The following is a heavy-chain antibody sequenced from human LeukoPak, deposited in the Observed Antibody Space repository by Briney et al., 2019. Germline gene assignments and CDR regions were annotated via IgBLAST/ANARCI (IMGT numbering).Heavy chain of an antibody. Sequence: ASVKVSCKASGYTFSDSYIHWVRQAPGQGLEWMGSMNPKSGGTKYTQKFQGRVSMTRDTSISTAYMELASLTSDDTAVYYCARAGGRSWFDPWGQGTLVTVSS. CDR3: ARAGGRSWFDP. CDR2: MNPKSGGT. J-gene: IGHJ5*02. CDR1: GYTFSDSY. D-gene: IGHD1-26*01. V-gene: IGHV1-2*02.